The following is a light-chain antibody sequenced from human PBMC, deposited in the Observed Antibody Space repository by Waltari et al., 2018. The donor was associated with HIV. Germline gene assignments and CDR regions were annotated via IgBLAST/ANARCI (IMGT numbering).Light chain of an antibody. CDR1: QSVLYSSNNKNY. CDR2: WAS. V-gene: IGKV4-1*01. J-gene: IGKJ4*01. Sequence: DIVMTQSPDSLAVSLGERATIHCKSNQSVLYSSNNKNYLAWYQQKPGQPPELLIYWASTRESGVPDRFSGSGSATDFTLTISSLQAEDVAVYYCQQYYSTPLTFGGGTQVEIK. CDR3: QQYYSTPLT.